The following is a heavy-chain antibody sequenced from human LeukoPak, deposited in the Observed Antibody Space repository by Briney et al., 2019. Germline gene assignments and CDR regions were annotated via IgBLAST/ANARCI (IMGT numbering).Heavy chain of an antibody. D-gene: IGHD3-9*01. CDR3: AKDTSTPYDILTGYYFDY. CDR1: GFTFSSYG. CDR2: ISYDGSNK. V-gene: IGHV3-30*18. Sequence: GGSLRLSCAASGFTFSSYGMHWVRQAPGKGLEWVAVISYDGSNKYYADSVKGRFTISRDNSKNTLYLQMNSLRAEDTAVYHCAKDTSTPYDILTGYYFDYWGQGTLVTVSS. J-gene: IGHJ4*02.